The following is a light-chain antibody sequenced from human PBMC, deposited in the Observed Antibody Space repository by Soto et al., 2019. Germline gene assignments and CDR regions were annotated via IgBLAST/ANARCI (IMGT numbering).Light chain of an antibody. CDR3: QQYGSLLVT. J-gene: IGKJ2*01. V-gene: IGKV3-20*01. CDR1: QSVSSSY. Sequence: EIVLTQSPGTLSLSPGERATLSCRASQSVSSSYLAWYQQKPGQAPRLLIYGASSRATGIPDRFSGSGSGTDFTVTISRLEAEDFPVYYCQQYGSLLVTFGQGTKLEIK. CDR2: GAS.